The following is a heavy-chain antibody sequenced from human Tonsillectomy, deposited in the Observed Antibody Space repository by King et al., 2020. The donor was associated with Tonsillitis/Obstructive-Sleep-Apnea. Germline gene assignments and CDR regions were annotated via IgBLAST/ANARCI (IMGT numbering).Heavy chain of an antibody. J-gene: IGHJ6*03. Sequence: VQLVESGGGLVQPGRSLRLSCVASGFTFDDYAMHWVRQGPGKGLEWVSGISWNSDTIGYGDSVKCRFTISRDNAKNSLYLQMNSLRTEDKALYYCAKEIYAALGDYMDVWGQGTTVTVSS. V-gene: IGHV3-9*01. CDR1: GFTFDDYA. CDR2: ISWNSDTI. CDR3: AKEIYAALGDYMDV. D-gene: IGHD3-16*01.